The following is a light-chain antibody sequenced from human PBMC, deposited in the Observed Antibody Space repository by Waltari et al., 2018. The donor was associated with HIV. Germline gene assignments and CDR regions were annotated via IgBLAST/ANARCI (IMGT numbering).Light chain of an antibody. J-gene: IGLJ2*01. V-gene: IGLV2-8*01. Sequence: QSALTQTPSASGSPGQSVTISCTGTSSDVGGYNYVSWYQQHPSKAPKLMIYEVSKRPEGVPDLFSGSRSGNTASLTVSGLQAEDEADYYCSSYAGSNNLVFGGGTKLTVL. CDR1: SSDVGGYNY. CDR2: EVS. CDR3: SSYAGSNNLV.